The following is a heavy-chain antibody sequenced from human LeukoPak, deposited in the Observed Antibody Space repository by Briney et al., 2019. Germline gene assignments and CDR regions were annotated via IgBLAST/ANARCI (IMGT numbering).Heavy chain of an antibody. CDR1: GFTFSSYG. D-gene: IGHD3-22*01. Sequence: PGRSLRLSCAASGFTFSSYGMHWVRQAPGKGLEWVAVIWYDGSNKYYADSVKGRFTISRDSSKNTLYLQMNSLRAEDTAVYYCAKGYYDSSGWAFDIWGQGTMVTVSS. CDR2: IWYDGSNK. CDR3: AKGYYDSSGWAFDI. V-gene: IGHV3-33*06. J-gene: IGHJ3*02.